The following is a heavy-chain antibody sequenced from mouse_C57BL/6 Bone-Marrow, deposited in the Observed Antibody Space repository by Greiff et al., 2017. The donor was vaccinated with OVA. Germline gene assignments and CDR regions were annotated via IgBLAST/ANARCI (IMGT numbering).Heavy chain of an antibody. D-gene: IGHD2-4*01. V-gene: IGHV5-17*01. Sequence: EVKVEESGGGLVKPGGSLKLSCAASGFTFSDYGMHWVRQAPEKGLEWVAYISSGSSTIYYADTVKGRFTISRDNAKNTLFLQMTSLRSEDTAMYYCARDYDERGYAMDYWGQGTSVTVSS. CDR2: ISSGSSTI. CDR3: ARDYDERGYAMDY. CDR1: GFTFSDYG. J-gene: IGHJ4*01.